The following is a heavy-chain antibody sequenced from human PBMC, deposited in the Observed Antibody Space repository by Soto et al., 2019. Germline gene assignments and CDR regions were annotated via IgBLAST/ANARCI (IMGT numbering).Heavy chain of an antibody. D-gene: IGHD6-6*01. Sequence: QVQLVQSGAEVKKPGASVKVSCKASGYTFTSYDINWVRQAPGQGLEWMGWISGYNGNTNYAQKFQGRVTMTTDTSTTTAYTEVRSLRSGATAIYYCAREYSSSSLGYWGQGTLVSVSS. CDR2: ISGYNGNT. CDR3: AREYSSSSLGY. CDR1: GYTFTSYD. J-gene: IGHJ4*02. V-gene: IGHV1-18*01.